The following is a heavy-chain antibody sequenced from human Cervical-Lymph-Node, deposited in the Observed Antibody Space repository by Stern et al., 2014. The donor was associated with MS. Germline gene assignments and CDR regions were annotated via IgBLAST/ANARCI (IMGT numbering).Heavy chain of an antibody. CDR1: GFTVSNNY. CDR2: IYSGGVT. Sequence: EVQLVESGGGLVQPGGSLRLSCVASGFTVSNNYMNWVRQAPGKGLEWVSVIYSGGVTHYADSVRGRFTISRDNSKNTLYLQMNSLRVEDTAVYYCARAPMVNYWGQVTLVTVSS. D-gene: IGHD5-18*01. CDR3: ARAPMVNY. V-gene: IGHV3-66*02. J-gene: IGHJ4*02.